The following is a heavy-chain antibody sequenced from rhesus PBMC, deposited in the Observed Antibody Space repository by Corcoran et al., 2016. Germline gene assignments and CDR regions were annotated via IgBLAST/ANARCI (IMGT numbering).Heavy chain of an antibody. J-gene: IGHJ4*01. CDR3: ARVLVGTTLDY. D-gene: IGHD1-44*01. Sequence: QVTLKESGPALVKPTQTLTLTCTFSGFSLTTSGMGVGWIRQPPGKAREWLALIYWDDDKRYRTSLKSRLTISKDTSKNQVVLTMTNMDPMDTATYYCARVLVGTTLDYWGQGVLVTVSS. V-gene: IGHV2-152*01. CDR2: IYWDDDK. CDR1: GFSLTTSGMG.